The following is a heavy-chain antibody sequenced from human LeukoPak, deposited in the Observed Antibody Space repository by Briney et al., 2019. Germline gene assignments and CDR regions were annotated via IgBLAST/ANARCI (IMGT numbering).Heavy chain of an antibody. D-gene: IGHD4-11*01. Sequence: ASVKVSCNASGYTFTGYYMHWVRQAPGQGLEWMGWINPNSGGTNYAQKFQGRVTMTRDTSISTAYMELSRLRSDDTAVYYCARESRMNSNYLIGVPAFDIWGQGTMVTVSS. CDR3: ARESRMNSNYLIGVPAFDI. V-gene: IGHV1-2*02. CDR2: INPNSGGT. J-gene: IGHJ3*02. CDR1: GYTFTGYY.